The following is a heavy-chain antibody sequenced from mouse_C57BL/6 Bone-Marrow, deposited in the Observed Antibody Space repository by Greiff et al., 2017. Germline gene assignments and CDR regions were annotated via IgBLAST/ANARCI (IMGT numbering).Heavy chain of an antibody. Sequence: VQLQQPGAELVKPGASVKLSCKASGYTFTSYWMHWVKQRPGQGLEWIGMIHPNSGSTNYNEKFKSKATLTVDKSSSTAYMQLSSLTSEDSAVYYCARGPPSLQYYFDYWGQGTTLTVSS. D-gene: IGHD6-1*01. CDR2: IHPNSGST. CDR3: ARGPPSLQYYFDY. V-gene: IGHV1-64*01. CDR1: GYTFTSYW. J-gene: IGHJ2*01.